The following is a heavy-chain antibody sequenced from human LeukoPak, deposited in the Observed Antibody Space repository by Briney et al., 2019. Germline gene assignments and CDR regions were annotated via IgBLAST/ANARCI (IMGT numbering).Heavy chain of an antibody. J-gene: IGHJ5*02. D-gene: IGHD2-15*01. CDR1: GGTFSSYT. V-gene: IGHV1-69*02. CDR2: IIPILGIA. Sequence: ASVKVSCKASGGTFSSYTISWVRQAPGQGREWMGRIIPILGIANYAQKFQGRVTITADKSTSTAYMELSSLRSEDTAVYYCASTVLGLLLHNWFDPWGQGALVTVSS. CDR3: ASTVLGLLLHNWFDP.